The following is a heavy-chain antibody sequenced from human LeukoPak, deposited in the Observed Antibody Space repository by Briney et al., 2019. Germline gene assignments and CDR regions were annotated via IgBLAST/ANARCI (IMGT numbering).Heavy chain of an antibody. CDR3: GRYVWGSYPTFEDY. CDR1: GGSISSYY. Sequence: SGPTLVNPSETLSLTCTVSGGSISSYYWSWIRQPPGKGLEWIGYISYSGSTNYNPSLKSRVTISVDTSKNQFSLKLSSVTAADTAVYYCGRYVWGSYPTFEDYWGQGTLVTVSS. J-gene: IGHJ4*02. V-gene: IGHV4-59*01. D-gene: IGHD3-16*02. CDR2: ISYSGST.